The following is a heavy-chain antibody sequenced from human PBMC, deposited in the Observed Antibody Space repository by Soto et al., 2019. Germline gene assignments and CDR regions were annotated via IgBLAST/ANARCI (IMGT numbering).Heavy chain of an antibody. J-gene: IGHJ5*02. CDR3: ARATATGPAWFDP. V-gene: IGHV4-31*03. D-gene: IGHD1-26*01. Sequence: PSDTLSLTCTVSGGSISSGGYYWRWIRQHPGKGLEWIGYIYYSGSTYYNPSLKSRVTISVDTSNNHLSLQRSSVTAADTAVYDVARATATGPAWFDPWVQGTMVTVS. CDR1: GGSISSGGYY. CDR2: IYYSGST.